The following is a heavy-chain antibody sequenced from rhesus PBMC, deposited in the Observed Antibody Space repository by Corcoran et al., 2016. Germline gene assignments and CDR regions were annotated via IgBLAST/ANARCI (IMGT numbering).Heavy chain of an antibody. J-gene: IGHJ4*01. CDR1: GGSISSIY. Sequence: QLQLQESGPGLVKPSETLSVTCAVSGGSISSIYWSWIRQAPGKGLEWIGYIYGSGSSTNSNPSLKSRVTLSVDTSKNQLSLKLSSVTTADTAVYYCARGNSGSWNVFGYWGQGVLVTVSS. CDR2: IYGSGSST. D-gene: IGHD6-25*01. CDR3: ARGNSGSWNVFGY. V-gene: IGHV4-169*01.